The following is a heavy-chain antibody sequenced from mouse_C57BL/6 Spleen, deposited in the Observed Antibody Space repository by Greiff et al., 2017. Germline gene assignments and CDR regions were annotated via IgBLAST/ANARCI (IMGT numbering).Heavy chain of an antibody. CDR1: GYTFTSYW. Sequence: QVQLQQPGAELVRPGTSVKLSCKASGYTFTSYWMHWVKQRPGQGLEWIGVIDPSDSYTNYNQKFKGKATLTVDTSSSTAYMQLSSLTSEDAAVYYCASLYYYGSDYWGQGTTLTGSS. CDR2: IDPSDSYT. V-gene: IGHV1-59*01. CDR3: ASLYYYGSDY. D-gene: IGHD1-1*01. J-gene: IGHJ2*01.